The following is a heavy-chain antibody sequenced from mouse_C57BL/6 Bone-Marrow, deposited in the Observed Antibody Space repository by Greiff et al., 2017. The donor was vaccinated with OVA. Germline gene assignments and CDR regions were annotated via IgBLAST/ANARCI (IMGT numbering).Heavy chain of an antibody. CDR3: ARSHPYGSSDY. J-gene: IGHJ2*01. V-gene: IGHV1-19*01. D-gene: IGHD1-1*01. Sequence: EVQLVESGPVLVKPGASAKMSCKASGYTFTDYYMNWVKQSHGKSLEWIGVINPYNGGTSYNQKFKGKATLTVDKSSSTAYMELNSLTSEDSAVYYCARSHPYGSSDYWGQGTTLTVSS. CDR1: GYTFTDYY. CDR2: INPYNGGT.